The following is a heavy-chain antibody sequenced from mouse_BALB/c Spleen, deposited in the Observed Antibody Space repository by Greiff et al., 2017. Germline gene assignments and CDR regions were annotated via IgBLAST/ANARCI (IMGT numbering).Heavy chain of an antibody. CDR1: GFNIKDTY. CDR3: ARVYRYDGWFAY. Sequence: VQLQQSGAELVKPGASVKLSCTASGFNIKDTYMHWVKQRPEQGLEWIGRIDPANGNTKYDPKFQGKATITAAPSSNTAYLQLSSLTSEDTAVYYCARVYRYDGWFAYWGQGTLVTVSA. CDR2: IDPANGNT. D-gene: IGHD2-14*01. V-gene: IGHV14-3*02. J-gene: IGHJ3*01.